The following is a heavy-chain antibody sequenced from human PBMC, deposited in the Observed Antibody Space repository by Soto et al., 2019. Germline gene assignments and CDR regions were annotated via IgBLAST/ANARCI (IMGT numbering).Heavy chain of an antibody. CDR1: VFTFISHK. D-gene: IGHD2-15*01. J-gene: IGHJ6*02. CDR2: IYAVGDT. Sequence: GSLRLACVASVFTFISHKMTWVRQAPGKGLEWVSFIYAVGDTYYADSVKGRFTISRDNSKNTLYLQMNGLRAEDTAVYYCASGGQVRGGLDVWGQGTTVTVSS. CDR3: ASGGQVRGGLDV. V-gene: IGHV3-53*01.